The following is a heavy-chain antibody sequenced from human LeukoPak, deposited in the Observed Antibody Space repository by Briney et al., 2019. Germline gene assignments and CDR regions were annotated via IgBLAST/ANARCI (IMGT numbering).Heavy chain of an antibody. CDR1: GGTFSSYA. V-gene: IGHV1-69*04. CDR2: IIPILGIA. Sequence: SVKVSCKASGGTFSSYAISWVRQAPGQGLEWMGRIIPILGIANYEQKFQGRVTITADKSTSTAYMELSSLRSEDTAVYYCARERDLGYCSSTSCYVLDYWGQGTLVTVSS. D-gene: IGHD2-2*01. J-gene: IGHJ4*02. CDR3: ARERDLGYCSSTSCYVLDY.